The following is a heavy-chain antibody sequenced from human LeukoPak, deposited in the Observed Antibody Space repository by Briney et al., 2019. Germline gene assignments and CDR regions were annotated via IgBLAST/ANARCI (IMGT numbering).Heavy chain of an antibody. CDR2: INPRGGST. Sequence: ASLKVSCKASGYTFTGYYMHWVRQAPGQGLEWMGIINPRGGSTSYAQKFQGRVTMTRDTSTSTVYMDLSSLRSEDTAVYYCARGDVVVVTAVQIDYWGQGTVVTVSS. CDR3: ARGDVVVVTAVQIDY. D-gene: IGHD2-21*02. V-gene: IGHV1-46*01. J-gene: IGHJ4*02. CDR1: GYTFTGYY.